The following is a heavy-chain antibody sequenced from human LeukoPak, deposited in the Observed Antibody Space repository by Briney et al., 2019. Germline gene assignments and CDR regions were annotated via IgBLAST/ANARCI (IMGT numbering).Heavy chain of an antibody. D-gene: IGHD6-19*01. J-gene: IGHJ4*02. CDR1: GATLSSYA. CDR3: GKYSSGWSVDY. CDR2: ISGRGGST. Sequence: PGGSLRLSCAASGATLSSYAMSWVRQAPGKGLEWISAISGRGGSTYYADSVKGRFTVSRDTSKNTLYLQMNSLRAEDTAVYYCGKYSSGWSVDYWGQGTLVTVST. V-gene: IGHV3-23*01.